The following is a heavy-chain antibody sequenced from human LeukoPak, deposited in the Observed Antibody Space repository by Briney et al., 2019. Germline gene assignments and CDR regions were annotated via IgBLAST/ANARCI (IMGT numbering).Heavy chain of an antibody. CDR1: GYSISSGYY. CDR3: AREGFYDFWSGYDVDC. D-gene: IGHD3-3*01. J-gene: IGHJ4*02. CDR2: IYASGST. Sequence: SETLSLTCAVSGYSISSGYYWGWIRQPPGKGLEWIGRIYASGSTNYNPSLKSRVTMSVDTSKNQFSLKLSPVTAADTAVYYCAREGFYDFWSGYDVDCWGQGTLVTVSS. V-gene: IGHV4-38-2*02.